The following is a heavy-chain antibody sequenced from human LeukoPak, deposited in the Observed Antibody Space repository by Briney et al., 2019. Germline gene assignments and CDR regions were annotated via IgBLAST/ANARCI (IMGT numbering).Heavy chain of an antibody. V-gene: IGHV3-7*03. CDR3: ARSGGYSGYDFQYYFDY. CDR2: IKQDGSEK. D-gene: IGHD5-12*01. CDR1: GFTFSSYW. Sequence: GGSLRLSCAASGFTFSSYWMSWVRQAPGKGLEWVANIKQDGSEKYYVDSVKGRFTISRDNAKNSLYLQMNSLRAEDTAVYYCARSGGYSGYDFQYYFDYWGQGTLVTVSS. J-gene: IGHJ4*02.